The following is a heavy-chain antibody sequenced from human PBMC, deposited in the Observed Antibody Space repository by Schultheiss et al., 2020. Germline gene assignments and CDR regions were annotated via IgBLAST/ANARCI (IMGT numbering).Heavy chain of an antibody. CDR3: AKEQDIDFDY. Sequence: GGSLRLSCAASGFTFSSYGMHWVRQAPGKGLEWVAVISHDGSNKYYADSVKGRFTISRDNSKNTLYLQMNSLRADDTAVYYCAKEQDIDFDYWGRGTLVTVSS. D-gene: IGHD2-15*01. CDR2: ISHDGSNK. J-gene: IGHJ4*02. CDR1: GFTFSSYG. V-gene: IGHV3-30*18.